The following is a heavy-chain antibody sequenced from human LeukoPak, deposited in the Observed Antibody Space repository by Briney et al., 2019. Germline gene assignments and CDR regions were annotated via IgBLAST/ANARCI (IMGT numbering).Heavy chain of an antibody. D-gene: IGHD3-10*01. Sequence: GGSLRLSCAASGFTFSTYSMNWVRQAPGKGLEWVSSISRTSSYIYYADSVRGRFTISRDNSKNTLYLQMNSLRAEDTAVYYCARDRLLWFGEFSYYFDYWGQGTLVTVSS. V-gene: IGHV3-21*01. CDR3: ARDRLLWFGEFSYYFDY. CDR1: GFTFSTYS. CDR2: ISRTSSYI. J-gene: IGHJ4*02.